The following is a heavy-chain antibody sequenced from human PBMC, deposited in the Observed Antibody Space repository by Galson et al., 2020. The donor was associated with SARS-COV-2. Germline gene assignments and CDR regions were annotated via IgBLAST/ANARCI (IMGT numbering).Heavy chain of an antibody. CDR3: AKPEVRQDYWYFDL. CDR1: GFTFSTYG. V-gene: IGHV3-23*01. CDR2: ISGSGAST. J-gene: IGHJ2*01. Sequence: GGSLRLSCAASGFTFSTYGMSWVRQAPGKGLEWVSTISGSGASTYYADSVKGQFTISRDNFKNTLHLRLNSLRAEDSAVYYCAKPEVRQDYWYFDLWGRGSLVTVSS. D-gene: IGHD1-1*01.